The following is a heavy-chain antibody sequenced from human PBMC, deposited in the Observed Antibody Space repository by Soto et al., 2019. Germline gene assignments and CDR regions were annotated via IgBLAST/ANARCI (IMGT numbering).Heavy chain of an antibody. J-gene: IGHJ6*02. CDR2: IYPGDSDT. CDR3: ASSPRGYCSSTSCRELSNYYEMYV. D-gene: IGHD2-2*01. Sequence: GESLKISCKGSGYSFTSYWIGWVRQMPGKGLEWMGIIYPGDSDTRYSPSFQGQVTISADKSISTAYLQWSSLKASDTAMYYCASSPRGYCSSTSCRELSNYYEMYVWGQETTVTVSS. CDR1: GYSFTSYW. V-gene: IGHV5-51*01.